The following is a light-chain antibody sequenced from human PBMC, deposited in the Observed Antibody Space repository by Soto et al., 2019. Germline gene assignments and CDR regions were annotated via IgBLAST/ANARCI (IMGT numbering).Light chain of an antibody. J-gene: IGLJ2*01. CDR3: CSYAGDLAL. CDR1: SSDVGGYDF. CDR2: DVS. Sequence: QSVLTQPRSVSGSPGQSVTISCTGTSSDVGGYDFVSWYQQHPGKAPKLMISDVSKRPSGVPDRFSGSKSGNTASLTISGLQAEDEADYYCCSYAGDLALFGGGTKLTV. V-gene: IGLV2-11*01.